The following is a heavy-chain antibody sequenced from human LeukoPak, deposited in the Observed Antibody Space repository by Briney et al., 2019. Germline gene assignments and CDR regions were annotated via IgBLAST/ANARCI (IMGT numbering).Heavy chain of an antibody. Sequence: GASVKVSCKTSGYTFTNYGITWVRQAPGQGLEWMGWISAYNGNTHYAQKLQGRVTMTTDTSTSTAYMDLRSLRSDDRAVYYCARVDAREPITIFVPTRGNWFDPWGQGTLVTVSS. D-gene: IGHD3-3*01. V-gene: IGHV1-18*01. CDR1: GYTFTNYG. J-gene: IGHJ5*02. CDR3: ARVDAREPITIFVPTRGNWFDP. CDR2: ISAYNGNT.